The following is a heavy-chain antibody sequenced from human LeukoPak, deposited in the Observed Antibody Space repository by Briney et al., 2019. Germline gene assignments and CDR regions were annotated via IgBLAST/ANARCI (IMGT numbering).Heavy chain of an antibody. CDR3: AREVFYCSGGSCFDFDY. CDR2: INHSGST. CDR1: GGSFSGYY. Sequence: PSETLSLTCAVYGGSFSGYYWSWIRQPPGKGLEWIGEINHSGSTNYNPSLKSRVTISVDTSKNQFSLKLSFVTAADTAVYYCAREVFYCSGGSCFDFDYWGQGTLVTVSS. V-gene: IGHV4-34*01. J-gene: IGHJ4*02. D-gene: IGHD2-15*01.